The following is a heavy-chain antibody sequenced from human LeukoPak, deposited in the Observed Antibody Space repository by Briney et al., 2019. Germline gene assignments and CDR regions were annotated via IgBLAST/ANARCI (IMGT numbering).Heavy chain of an antibody. CDR3: AKDISSVVVPADPTDY. D-gene: IGHD2-2*01. J-gene: IGHJ4*02. CDR2: ISGSGGST. CDR1: GFTFSSYA. Sequence: PGGSLRLSSAASGFTFSSYAMSWVRQAPGKGLEWVSAISGSGGSTYYTDSVKGRFTISRDNSKNTLYLQMNSLRAEDTVVYYCAKDISSVVVPADPTDYWGQGTLVTVSS. V-gene: IGHV3-23*01.